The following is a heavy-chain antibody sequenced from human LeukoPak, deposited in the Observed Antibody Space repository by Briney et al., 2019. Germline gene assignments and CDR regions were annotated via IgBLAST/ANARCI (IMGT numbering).Heavy chain of an antibody. CDR3: ARRDVFDI. V-gene: IGHV3-74*01. CDR1: GFPFNYYV. CDR2: INYDGTTT. J-gene: IGHJ3*02. Sequence: PGGSLRRSCEGSGFPFNYYVLHWVRQAPGKGLVWVSRINYDGTTTGYADSVKGRFTISRDNAKNTLYLQMNSLRAEDTAVYYCARRDVFDIWGQGTMVTVSS.